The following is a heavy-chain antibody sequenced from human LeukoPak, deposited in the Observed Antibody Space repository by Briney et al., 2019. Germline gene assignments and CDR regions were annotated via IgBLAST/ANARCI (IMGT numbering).Heavy chain of an antibody. CDR1: GSTFRSYG. Sequence: PGRPLSLPRPAPGSTFRSYGMHWVRQAPGKGLEWVAVIRYDGSNKYYADSVKGGFTTSKDNSKNTLYLQMNSLRAEDTAVYYCARERAPLYYDSSGYYYYYWGQGTLVTVSS. CDR2: IRYDGSNK. CDR3: ARERAPLYYDSSGYYYYY. J-gene: IGHJ4*02. D-gene: IGHD3-22*01. V-gene: IGHV3-33*01.